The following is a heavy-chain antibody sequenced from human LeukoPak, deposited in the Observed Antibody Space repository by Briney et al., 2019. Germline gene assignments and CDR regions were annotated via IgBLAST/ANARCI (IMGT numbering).Heavy chain of an antibody. V-gene: IGHV3-11*01. CDR3: ARELRLDFGWFDP. CDR2: ISSSGSTI. Sequence: GGSLRLSCAASGFTFSDYHMSWIRQAPGKGLEWVSYISSSGSTIYYADSVKGRFTISRDNAKNSLYLQMNSLRAEDTAVYYCARELRLDFGWFDPWGQGTLVTVSS. D-gene: IGHD1-1*01. J-gene: IGHJ5*02. CDR1: GFTFSDYH.